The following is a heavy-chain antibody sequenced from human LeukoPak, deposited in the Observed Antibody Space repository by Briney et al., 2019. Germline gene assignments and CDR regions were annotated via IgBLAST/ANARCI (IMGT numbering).Heavy chain of an antibody. V-gene: IGHV3-48*03. D-gene: IGHD1-14*01. J-gene: IGHJ6*02. Sequence: GGSLRLSCAASGFTFSSYEMNWVRQAPGKGLEWVSYISSSGSTMYYADSVKGRFTISRDNAKNSLYLQMNSLRAEDTAVYYCARERAGLFYYGMDVWGQGTTVTVSS. CDR3: ARERAGLFYYGMDV. CDR1: GFTFSSYE. CDR2: ISSSGSTM.